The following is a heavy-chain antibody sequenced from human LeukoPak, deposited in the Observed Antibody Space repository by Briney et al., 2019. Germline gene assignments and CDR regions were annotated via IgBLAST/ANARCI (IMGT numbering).Heavy chain of an antibody. CDR3: AREAYGYSSSWSAPFDY. D-gene: IGHD6-13*01. CDR1: GGSISSGSYY. J-gene: IGHJ4*02. CDR2: IYTSGST. Sequence: SETLSLTCTVSGGSISSGSYYWSWLRQPAGKGLEWVGRIYTSGSTNYNPSLKSRVTISVDTSKNQFSLKLSSVTAADTAVYYCAREAYGYSSSWSAPFDYWGQGTLVTVSS. V-gene: IGHV4-61*02.